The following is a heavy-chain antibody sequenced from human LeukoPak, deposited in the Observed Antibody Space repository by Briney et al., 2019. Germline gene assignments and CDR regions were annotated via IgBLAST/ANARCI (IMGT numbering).Heavy chain of an antibody. CDR3: AREPYDSGSYFDY. J-gene: IGHJ4*02. Sequence: SETLSLTCDFSGGSITDYYWTWIRQPPGKGLEWIGYFFYSGTTTSTNYNPSLKSRVTISVDTPKNQFSLKLSSVTAADTAVYYCAREPYDSGSYFDYWGQGTLVTVSS. D-gene: IGHD1-26*01. V-gene: IGHV4-59*01. CDR1: GGSITDYY. CDR2: FFYSGTTTST.